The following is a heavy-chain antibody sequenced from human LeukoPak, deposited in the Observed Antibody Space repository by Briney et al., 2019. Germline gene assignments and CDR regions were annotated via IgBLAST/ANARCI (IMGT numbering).Heavy chain of an antibody. Sequence: SDTLSLTRTVSGGSISSHYWTWIRQPPGKGLEWIGYISYIGNTNYSPSLKSRVTISVDTSKNQFSLKLNSVTAADTAVYYCARDPTTVTKGSDLWGQGTVVTVSS. D-gene: IGHD4-17*01. J-gene: IGHJ3*01. CDR2: ISYIGNT. CDR1: GGSISSHY. CDR3: ARDPTTVTKGSDL. V-gene: IGHV4-59*11.